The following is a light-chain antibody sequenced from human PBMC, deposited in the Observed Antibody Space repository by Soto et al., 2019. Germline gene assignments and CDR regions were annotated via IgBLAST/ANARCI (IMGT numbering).Light chain of an antibody. CDR2: AAS. CDR3: QQTYTTTWT. CDR1: QSIRGD. J-gene: IGKJ1*01. Sequence: DIQMTQSPSSLSASVRDRVTITCRASQSIRGDLNWYQQKAGKAPKRLIYAASRLQSGVPSRFSGSGSGTDFTLSISSLQPEDFATYYCQQTYTTTWTFGQGTKVEIK. V-gene: IGKV1-39*01.